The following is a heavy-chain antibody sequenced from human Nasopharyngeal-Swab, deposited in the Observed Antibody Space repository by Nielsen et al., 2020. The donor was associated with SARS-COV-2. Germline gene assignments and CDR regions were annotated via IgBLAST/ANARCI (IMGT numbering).Heavy chain of an antibody. J-gene: IGHJ4*02. CDR1: GFTFNNYG. D-gene: IGHD3-16*01. V-gene: IGHV3-30*03. CDR3: ARRRPILHLGEFSSSFDS. Sequence: GESLKISCAVSGFTFNNYGMHWVRQAPGKGLEWVALISYEGSLKYYADSVKGRFTISRDSSKNTVYLQMNSLRPEDTAMYYCARRRPILHLGEFSSSFDSWGQGTLVTVSS. CDR2: ISYEGSLK.